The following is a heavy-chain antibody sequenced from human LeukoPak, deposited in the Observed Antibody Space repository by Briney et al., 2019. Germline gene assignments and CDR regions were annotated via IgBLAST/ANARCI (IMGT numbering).Heavy chain of an antibody. V-gene: IGHV4-30-4*01. CDR3: ARVVTGYYDSSGYYDY. CDR2: IYYSGST. D-gene: IGHD3-22*01. J-gene: IGHJ4*02. Sequence: PSETLSLTCTVSGGSISSGDYYWSWIRQPPGKGLEWIGYIYYSGSTYYNPSLKSRVTISVDTSKNQFSLKLSSVTAADTAVYYCARVVTGYYDSSGYYDYWGQGTLVTVSS. CDR1: GGSISSGDYY.